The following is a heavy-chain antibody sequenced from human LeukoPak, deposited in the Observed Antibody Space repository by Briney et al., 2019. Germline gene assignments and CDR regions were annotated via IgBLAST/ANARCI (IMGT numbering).Heavy chain of an antibody. CDR2: VHGRT. Sequence: GGSLRLSCTASRFIFRNYGMSWVRQAPGRGLEWVSTVHGRTYYADSVKGWFTISRDDSRSILYLQMDNLRAEDTAVYYCAKDQPGDGYNSIWGQGTRVIVSS. J-gene: IGHJ4*02. CDR1: RFIFRNYG. CDR3: AKDQPGDGYNSI. V-gene: IGHV3-23*01. D-gene: IGHD5-24*01.